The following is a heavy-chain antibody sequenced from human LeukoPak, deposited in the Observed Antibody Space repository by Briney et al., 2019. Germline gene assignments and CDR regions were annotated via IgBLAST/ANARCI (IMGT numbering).Heavy chain of an antibody. V-gene: IGHV3-7*01. CDR2: IKEDGSEE. CDR1: GFTFRTYW. Sequence: GGSLRLSCAASGFTFRTYWMSWVRLAPGKGLEWVATIKEDGSEEYYVDSVKGRFTISRVNAKNSLHLQMNSLRAEDTALYYCARGKGSYWGQGTPVIVSS. J-gene: IGHJ4*02. CDR3: ARGKGSY.